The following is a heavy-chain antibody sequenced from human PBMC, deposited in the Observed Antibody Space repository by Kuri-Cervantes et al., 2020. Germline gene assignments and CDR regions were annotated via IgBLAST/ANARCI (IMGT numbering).Heavy chain of an antibody. D-gene: IGHD3-3*01. Sequence: SETLSLTCTVSGGSISSSSYYWGWIRQPPGKGLEWIGEIYHSGSTNYNPSLKSRVTISVDKSKNQFSLKLSSVTAADTAVYYCARACPGWTITGGKEDWFDPWGQGTLVTVSS. J-gene: IGHJ5*02. CDR2: IYHSGST. CDR1: GGSISSSSYY. V-gene: IGHV4-39*07. CDR3: ARACPGWTITGGKEDWFDP.